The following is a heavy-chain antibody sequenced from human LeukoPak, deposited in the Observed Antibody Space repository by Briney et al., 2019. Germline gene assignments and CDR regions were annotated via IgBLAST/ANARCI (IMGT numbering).Heavy chain of an antibody. CDR1: GFTFSSYW. J-gene: IGHJ4*02. V-gene: IGHV3-7*01. CDR2: IKQDGSEK. Sequence: PGGSLRLSCAASGFTFSSYWMSWVRQAPGKGLEWVANIKQDGSEKYYVDSVKARFTISRDNAKNSLYLQMNSLRAEDTAVYYCASLRRLVPPRYWGQGTLVTVSS. CDR3: ASLRRLVPPRY.